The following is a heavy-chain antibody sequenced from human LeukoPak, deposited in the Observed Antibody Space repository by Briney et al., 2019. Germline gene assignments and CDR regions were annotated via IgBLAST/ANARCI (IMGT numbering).Heavy chain of an antibody. J-gene: IGHJ4*02. V-gene: IGHV3-48*02. Sequence: GGSLRLSCAASGFTFSRYTMNWVRQAPGKGLEWVSYIRSSGDAIYYADSVKGRFTISRDDARNSLYLQMNSLRDEDTAVYYRARETEALDFWGQGTEVTVSS. CDR1: GFTFSRYT. CDR3: ARETEALDF. CDR2: IRSSGDAI. D-gene: IGHD3-3*01.